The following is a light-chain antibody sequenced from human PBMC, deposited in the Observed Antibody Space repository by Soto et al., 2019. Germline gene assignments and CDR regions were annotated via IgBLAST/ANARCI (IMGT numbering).Light chain of an antibody. CDR3: QQYNSYLYT. CDR2: DAS. J-gene: IGKJ2*01. V-gene: IGKV1-5*01. CDR1: QSISSW. Sequence: DIQMTQSPSTLSASVGDRVTITCRASQSISSWLAWYQQKPGKAPKLLIYDASSLESGVPSRFSGSGSGTEFARTISSLQPDDFATYYCQQYNSYLYTFGQGTKREIK.